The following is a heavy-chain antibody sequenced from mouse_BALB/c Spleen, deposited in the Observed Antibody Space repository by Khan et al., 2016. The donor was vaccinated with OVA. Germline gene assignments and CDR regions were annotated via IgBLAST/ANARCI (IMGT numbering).Heavy chain of an antibody. CDR3: ARSGTSTTAVATDFHY. V-gene: IGHV3-2*02. CDR1: GHSITSDYA. CDR2: IKYSGST. J-gene: IGHJ2*01. Sequence: EVQLQESGPGLAQPSQSLSPTCTLPGHSITSDYAWNRFRQFPGNKLDWIGYIKYSGSTSYNPSLKSRISITRNTSYIRFFLQLSSVTTEDTATYYCARSGTSTTAVATDFHYWGQGTTLTISS. D-gene: IGHD1-1*01.